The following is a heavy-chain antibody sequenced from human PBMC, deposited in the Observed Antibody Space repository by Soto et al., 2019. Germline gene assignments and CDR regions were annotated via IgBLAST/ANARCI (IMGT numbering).Heavy chain of an antibody. Sequence: QLQLQESGPGLVKPSETLSLTCTVSGGSISSSSYYWGWIRQPPGKGLEWIGSIYYSGSTYYNPSLKSRVTISVDTSKNQFSLKLSSVTAADTAVYYCARLVFGDSNNWFDPWGQGTLVTVSS. J-gene: IGHJ5*02. D-gene: IGHD3-16*01. CDR2: IYYSGST. CDR1: GGSISSSSYY. CDR3: ARLVFGDSNNWFDP. V-gene: IGHV4-39*01.